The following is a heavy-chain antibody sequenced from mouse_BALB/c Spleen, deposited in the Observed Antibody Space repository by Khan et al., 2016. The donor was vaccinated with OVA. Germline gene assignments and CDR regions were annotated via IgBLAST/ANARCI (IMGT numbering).Heavy chain of an antibody. V-gene: IGHV1-18*01. D-gene: IGHD3-3*01. Sequence: VQLKESGPELVKPGASVKISCKTSGYTFPEYTVHWVKQSLGKSLDWIGVINPKNGGTAYNQKFKGKATLTVDKSYSTAYMEFRSLTSDDSAVYYCARDAGRDWGQGTSVTVAS. CDR2: INPKNGGT. CDR3: ARDAGRD. CDR1: GYTFPEYT. J-gene: IGHJ4*01.